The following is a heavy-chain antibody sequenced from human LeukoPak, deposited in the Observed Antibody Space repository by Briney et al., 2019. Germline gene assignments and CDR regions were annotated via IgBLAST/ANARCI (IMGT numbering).Heavy chain of an antibody. CDR1: GFTFTNSA. V-gene: IGHV1-58*02. D-gene: IGHD6-13*01. CDR3: AADLQAAGDLDY. Sequence: ASVKVSCKASGFTFTNSAMHWVRQARGQRLEWIGWIVVCSANTNYAQKFQERVTITRDMSTSTAYMELSSLRSEDTAVYYCAADLQAAGDLDYWGQGTLVTVSS. J-gene: IGHJ4*02. CDR2: IVVCSANT.